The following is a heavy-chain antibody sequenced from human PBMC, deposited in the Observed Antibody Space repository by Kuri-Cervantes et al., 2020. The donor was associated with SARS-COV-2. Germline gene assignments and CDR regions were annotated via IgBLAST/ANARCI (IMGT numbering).Heavy chain of an antibody. J-gene: IGHJ4*02. V-gene: IGHV3-30*02. CDR3: ARGSSSTYFDY. Sequence: GESLKISCAASGFTFSRSWMLWVRQAPGKGLEWVAFIRYDGSNKYYADSVKGRFTISRDNSKNTLYLQMNSLRAEDTAVYYCARGSSSTYFDYWGQGTLVTVSS. D-gene: IGHD6-6*01. CDR2: IRYDGSNK. CDR1: GFTFSRSW.